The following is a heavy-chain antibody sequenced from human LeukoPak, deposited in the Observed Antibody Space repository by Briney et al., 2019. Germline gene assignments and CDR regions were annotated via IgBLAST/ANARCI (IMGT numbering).Heavy chain of an antibody. V-gene: IGHV1-18*01. CDR3: ARGLYGDYVFDY. CDR2: ISAYNGNT. D-gene: IGHD4-17*01. J-gene: IGHJ4*02. CDR1: GYTFTSYG. Sequence: ASVNVSCKASGYTFTSYGISWVRQAPGQGLEWMGWISAYNGNTNYAQKLQGRVTMTTDTSTSTAYMELRSLRSEDTAVYYCARGLYGDYVFDYWGQGTLVTVSS.